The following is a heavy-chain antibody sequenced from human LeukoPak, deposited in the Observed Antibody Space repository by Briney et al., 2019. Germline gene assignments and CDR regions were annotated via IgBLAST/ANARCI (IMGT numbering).Heavy chain of an antibody. D-gene: IGHD3-10*01. J-gene: IGHJ4*02. CDR3: ASIDFGESGHAD. V-gene: IGHV1-69*02. CDR2: IIPILGIA. CDR1: GGTFSSYT. Sequence: SVKVSCKASGGTFSSYTISWVRQAPGQGLEWMGRIIPILGIANYAQKFQGRVTITADKSTSTAYMELSSLGSEDTAVYYCASIDFGESGHADWGQGTLVTVSS.